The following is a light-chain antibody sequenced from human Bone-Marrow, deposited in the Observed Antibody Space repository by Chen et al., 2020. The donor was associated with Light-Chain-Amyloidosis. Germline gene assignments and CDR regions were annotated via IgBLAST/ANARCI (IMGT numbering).Light chain of an antibody. CDR3: QSADSSGTYEVI. V-gene: IGLV3-25*03. Sequence: SYELTQPPSVSVSPGQTARITCSGDDLPTKYAYRYPQKPGPAPVLVIHRDTERPSGISERFSGSSSGTTATLTISGVQAEDEADYHCQSADSSGTYEVIFGGGTKLTVL. CDR2: RDT. J-gene: IGLJ2*01. CDR1: DLPTKY.